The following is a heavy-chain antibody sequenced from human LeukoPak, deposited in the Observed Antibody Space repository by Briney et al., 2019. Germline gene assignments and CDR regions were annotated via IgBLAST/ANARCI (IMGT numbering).Heavy chain of an antibody. CDR2: IWYGGSTK. J-gene: IGHJ6*02. CDR3: ARDGTVTYGMDV. Sequence: GRSLRLSCAASGFTFSSYGMHWVRQAPGKGLEWMALIWYGGSTKFYADSVKGRFTISRDNAKNSLYLQMNSLRAEDTAVYYCARDGTVTYGMDVWGQGTTVTVSS. V-gene: IGHV3-33*01. D-gene: IGHD4-17*01. CDR1: GFTFSSYG.